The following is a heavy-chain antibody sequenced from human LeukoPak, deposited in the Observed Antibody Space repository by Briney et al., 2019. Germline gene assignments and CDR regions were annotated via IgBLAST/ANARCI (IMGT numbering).Heavy chain of an antibody. CDR2: ISAYNGNT. Sequence: APVKVSCMASGYTFTSYGISWVRQAPGQVREWMGWISAYNGNTNYAQKLQGRVTMTTDKSTSTAYMELRSLRSDDTAVYYCARGSSGWYVDYWGQGTLVTVAS. J-gene: IGHJ4*02. D-gene: IGHD6-19*01. CDR1: GYTFTSYG. CDR3: ARGSSGWYVDY. V-gene: IGHV1-18*01.